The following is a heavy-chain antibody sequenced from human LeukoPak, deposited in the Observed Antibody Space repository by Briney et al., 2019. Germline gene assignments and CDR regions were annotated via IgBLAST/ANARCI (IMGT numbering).Heavy chain of an antibody. J-gene: IGHJ4*02. CDR1: GFTFSSYG. Sequence: PGGSLRLSCAASGFTFSSYGMHWVRQAPGKGLEWVSALSGSGGSTYYADSVRGRFTISRDNSKSTLYLQMHSLRAEDTAIYYCAKNFYGDYNVFFDYWGQGTLVTVSS. CDR2: LSGSGGST. CDR3: AKNFYGDYNVFFDY. V-gene: IGHV3-23*01. D-gene: IGHD4-17*01.